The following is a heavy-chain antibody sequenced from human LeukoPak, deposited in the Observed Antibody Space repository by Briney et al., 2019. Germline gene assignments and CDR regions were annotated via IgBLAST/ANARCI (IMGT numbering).Heavy chain of an antibody. Sequence: GGSLRLSCAASGFTFSSYAMSWVRQAPGKGLEWVSAISGSGGSTYYADSVKGRFTISRDNSKNTLYLQMNSLRAEDTAVYYCAKCDSSGYYSPAAAFDIWGQGTMVTVSS. CDR1: GFTFSSYA. D-gene: IGHD3-22*01. CDR3: AKCDSSGYYSPAAAFDI. V-gene: IGHV3-23*01. CDR2: ISGSGGST. J-gene: IGHJ3*02.